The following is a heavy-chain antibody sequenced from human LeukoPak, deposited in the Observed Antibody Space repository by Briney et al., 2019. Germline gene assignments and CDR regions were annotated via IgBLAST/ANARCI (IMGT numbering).Heavy chain of an antibody. Sequence: GGSLRLSCAASGFTFSSYLMSWVRQTPGKGLEWVANIKQDGSEKYYVDSVKGRFNISRDNAKNSLYLQMNSLRAEDTAVYYCARDTLVPTGDYSDAFDTWGQGTMVTVSS. J-gene: IGHJ3*02. CDR1: GFTFSSYL. CDR3: ARDTLVPTGDYSDAFDT. CDR2: IKQDGSEK. D-gene: IGHD4-17*01. V-gene: IGHV3-7*01.